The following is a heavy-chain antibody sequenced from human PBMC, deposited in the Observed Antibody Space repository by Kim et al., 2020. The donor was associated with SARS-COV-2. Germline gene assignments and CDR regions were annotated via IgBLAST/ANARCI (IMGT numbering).Heavy chain of an antibody. CDR1: GYTFTSYD. J-gene: IGHJ4*02. Sequence: ASVKVSCKASGYTFTSYDINWVRQATGQGLEWMGWMNPNSGNTGYAQKFQGRVTMTRNTPISTAYMELSSLRSEDTAVYYCARRHCSGGSCLRSFDYCGQGTLVTVSS. CDR3: ARRHCSGGSCLRSFDY. CDR2: MNPNSGNT. D-gene: IGHD2-15*01. V-gene: IGHV1-8*01.